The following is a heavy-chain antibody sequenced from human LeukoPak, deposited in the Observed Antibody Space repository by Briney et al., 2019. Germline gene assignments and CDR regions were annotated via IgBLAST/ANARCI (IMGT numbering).Heavy chain of an antibody. CDR1: GFTFDDYA. D-gene: IGHD3/OR15-3a*01. J-gene: IGHJ3*02. V-gene: IGHV3-9*03. CDR2: ISWNSGSI. CDR3: AKDTRDMVFGYAFDI. Sequence: GGSLRLSCAASGFTFDDYAMHWVRQAPGKGLEWVSGISWNSGSIGYADSVKGRFTISRDNAKNSLYLQMNSLRAEDVALYYCAKDTRDMVFGYAFDIWGQGTMVTVSS.